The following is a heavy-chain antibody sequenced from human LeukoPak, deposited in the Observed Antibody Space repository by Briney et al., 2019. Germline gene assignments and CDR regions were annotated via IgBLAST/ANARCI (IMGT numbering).Heavy chain of an antibody. V-gene: IGHV1-46*01. CDR3: ARAGEWLVHFDY. Sequence: ASVKVSCKASGYTFTNYYMHWVRQAPGQGLEWMGIINPSGGSTKYAQKSQGRVTMTRDTSTSTVYMELSSLRSEDTAVYYCARAGEWLVHFDYWGQGTLVTVSS. D-gene: IGHD6-19*01. J-gene: IGHJ4*02. CDR2: INPSGGST. CDR1: GYTFTNYY.